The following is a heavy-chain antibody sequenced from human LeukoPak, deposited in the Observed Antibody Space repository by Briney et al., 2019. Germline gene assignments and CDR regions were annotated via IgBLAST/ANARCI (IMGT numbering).Heavy chain of an antibody. D-gene: IGHD3-3*01. V-gene: IGHV1-46*01. CDR3: ARPHYDFWSGYEYYFDY. J-gene: IGHJ4*02. Sequence: ASVKVSCKAFGYTFTSNYMHWVRQAPGQGPEWMGVISPSGGSTTYAQKFQGRVTLTRDMSTSTDYLELSSLRSEDTAVYYCARPHYDFWSGYEYYFDYWGQGTLVTVSS. CDR1: GYTFTSNY. CDR2: ISPSGGST.